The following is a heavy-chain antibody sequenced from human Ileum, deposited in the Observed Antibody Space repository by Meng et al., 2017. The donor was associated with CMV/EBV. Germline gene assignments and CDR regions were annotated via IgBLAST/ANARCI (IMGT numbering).Heavy chain of an antibody. Sequence: KASGSTFSNYDINWVRQAPGQGLEWMGWMNPGSGNTGYAQRFQGRVTMTMDTSISTAYMEMSSLTSEDTAVYYCARAGYSSRGWFDPWGQGTLVTVSS. CDR2: MNPGSGNT. D-gene: IGHD6-13*01. V-gene: IGHV1-8*02. CDR1: GSTFSNYD. CDR3: ARAGYSSRGWFDP. J-gene: IGHJ5*02.